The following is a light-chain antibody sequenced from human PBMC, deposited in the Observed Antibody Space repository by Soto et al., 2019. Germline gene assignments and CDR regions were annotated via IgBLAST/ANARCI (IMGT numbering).Light chain of an antibody. CDR1: SSDVGSYNR. V-gene: IGLV2-18*02. CDR3: SSYSSSSTWV. CDR2: QVS. J-gene: IGLJ3*02. Sequence: QSALTQPPSVSGSPGQSVTISCTGTSSDVGSYNRVSWYQQPPGTAPKLMIYQVSNRPAGVPDRFSGSKSDNTAFLTISGVQAEDDADYYCSSYSSSSTWVFGGGTKLTVL.